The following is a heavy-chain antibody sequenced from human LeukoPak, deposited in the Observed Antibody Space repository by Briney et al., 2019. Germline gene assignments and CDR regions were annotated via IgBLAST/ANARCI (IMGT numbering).Heavy chain of an antibody. CDR3: ARDPNYYDSSGVDAFDI. V-gene: IGHV4-4*07. CDR2: IYTSGST. D-gene: IGHD3-22*01. J-gene: IGHJ3*02. CDR1: GGSISSYY. Sequence: PSETLSLTCTVSGGSISSYYWSWIRQPAGKGLEWIGRIYTSGSTNYNPSLKSRVTMSVDTSKNQFSLKLSSVTAADTAVYYCARDPNYYDSSGVDAFDIWGQGTMVTVSS.